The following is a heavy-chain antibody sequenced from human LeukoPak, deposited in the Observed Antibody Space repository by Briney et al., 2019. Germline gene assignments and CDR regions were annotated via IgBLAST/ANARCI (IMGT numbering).Heavy chain of an antibody. CDR2: VDYTGST. CDR3: ARGRVSSSTWYSTYYYYFYMDV. CDR1: ADSITMYY. Sequence: KPSETLSLTCSVSADSITMYYWTWIRQPPGKGLEWLGYVDYTGSTNFNPSLNGRVSISRDTTKNLFSLRLRSVTAADTAVYFCARGRVSSSTWYSTYYYYFYMDVWGKGTTVTVSS. D-gene: IGHD1-1*01. V-gene: IGHV4-59*01. J-gene: IGHJ6*03.